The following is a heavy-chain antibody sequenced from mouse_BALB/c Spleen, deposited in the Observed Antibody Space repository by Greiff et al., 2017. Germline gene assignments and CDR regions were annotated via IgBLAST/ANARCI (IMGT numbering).Heavy chain of an antibody. D-gene: IGHD2-14*01. CDR3: ASYYYRYGYFDV. V-gene: IGHV1-9*01. J-gene: IGHJ1*01. Sequence: VQLQQSGAELMKPGASVKISCKATGYTFSSYWIAWVKQRPGHGLEWIGEILPGSGSTNYNEKFKGKATFTADTSSNTAYMQLSSLTSEDSAVYYCASYYYRYGYFDVWGAGTTVTVSA. CDR2: ILPGSGST. CDR1: GYTFSSYW.